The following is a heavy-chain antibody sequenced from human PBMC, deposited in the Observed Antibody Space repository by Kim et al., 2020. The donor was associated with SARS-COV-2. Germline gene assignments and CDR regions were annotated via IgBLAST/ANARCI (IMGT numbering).Heavy chain of an antibody. CDR2: IYYSGNA. CDR1: GDSISTSSYS. D-gene: IGHD1-1*01. CDR3: ASRRDPQQLESGNWIDP. Sequence: SETLSLTCSVSGDSISTSSYSWGWIRQPPGKGLEWIGRIYYSGNAYYNPSLQSPLTISVDTSKNQFSLMVRSVTAADTAVYYCASRRDPQQLESGNWIDPWGQGTLVTVSS. J-gene: IGHJ5*02. V-gene: IGHV4-39*01.